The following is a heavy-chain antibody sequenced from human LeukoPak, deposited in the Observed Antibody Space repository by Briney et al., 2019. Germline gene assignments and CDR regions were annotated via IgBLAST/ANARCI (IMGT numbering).Heavy chain of an antibody. CDR1: GGSISSGDYY. CDR2: IYSSGST. V-gene: IGHV4-61*02. CDR3: ARDPRYSSSAHVFDI. D-gene: IGHD6-6*01. J-gene: IGHJ3*02. Sequence: SETLSLTCTVSGGSISSGDYYWSWIRQPPGKGLEWIGRIYSSGSTNYNPSLKSRVTISQDTSKNQVSLKLSSVTAADTAVYYCARDPRYSSSAHVFDIWGQGTMVTVSS.